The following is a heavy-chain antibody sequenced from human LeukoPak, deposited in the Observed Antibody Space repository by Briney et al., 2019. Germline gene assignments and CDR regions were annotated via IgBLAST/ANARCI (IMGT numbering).Heavy chain of an antibody. D-gene: IGHD4-17*01. CDR3: ARLVDYGPLKPAWNYYDYYGMDV. CDR2: IYYSGST. V-gene: IGHV4-39*07. CDR1: GGSISSSSYY. J-gene: IGHJ6*02. Sequence: PSETLSLTCTVSGGSISSSSYYWGWIRQPPGKGLEWIGSIYYSGSTNYNPSLKSRVTISVHTSKNQFSLKLSSVTAADTAVYYCARLVDYGPLKPAWNYYDYYGMDVWGQGTTVTVSS.